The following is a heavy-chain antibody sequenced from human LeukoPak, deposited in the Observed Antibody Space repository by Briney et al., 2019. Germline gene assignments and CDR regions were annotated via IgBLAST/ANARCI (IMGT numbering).Heavy chain of an antibody. CDR2: INHSGST. J-gene: IGHJ2*01. D-gene: IGHD4-17*01. CDR3: ARSRMTTVWYFDL. V-gene: IGHV4-34*01. Sequence: SETLSLTCAVYGGSFSGYYWSWIRQPPGKGLEWIGEINHSGSTNYNPSLKSRVTISVDTSKNQFSLKLSSVTAADTAVYYCARSRMTTVWYFDLWGRGTLVTASS. CDR1: GGSFSGYY.